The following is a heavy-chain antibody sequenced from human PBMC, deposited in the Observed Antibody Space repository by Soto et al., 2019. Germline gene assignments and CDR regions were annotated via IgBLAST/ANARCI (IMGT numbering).Heavy chain of an antibody. Sequence: QLQLQESGSGLVKPSQTLSLTCAVSGGSISSGGYSWSWIRQPPGQGLEWIGYIYHSGSTYYNPSLKSRGTISVDRSKNQFSLKLSSVTAADTAVYYCARQGQLVNEMFDPWGQGTLVTVSS. CDR3: ARQGQLVNEMFDP. D-gene: IGHD6-13*01. CDR1: GGSISSGGYS. CDR2: IYHSGST. J-gene: IGHJ5*02. V-gene: IGHV4-30-2*01.